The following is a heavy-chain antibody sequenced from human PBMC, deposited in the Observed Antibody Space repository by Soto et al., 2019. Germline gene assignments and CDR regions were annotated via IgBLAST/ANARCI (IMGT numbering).Heavy chain of an antibody. CDR3: ARDNYDSSGRFDY. CDR2: IIPNSGSA. J-gene: IGHJ4*02. CDR1: GGTFSSYA. V-gene: IGHV1-69*13. D-gene: IGHD3-22*01. Sequence: ASVKVSCKASGGTFSSYAFSWVRQAPGQGLEWMGGIIPNSGSANNAQKFQGRVTIAADESTSTAYMELSSLRSEDTAVYYCARDNYDSSGRFDYWGQGTLVTVS.